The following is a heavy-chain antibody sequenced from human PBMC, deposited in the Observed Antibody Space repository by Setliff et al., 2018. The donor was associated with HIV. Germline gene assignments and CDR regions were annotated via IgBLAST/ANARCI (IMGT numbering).Heavy chain of an antibody. CDR3: AKDRRNYYGSGSYAAET. CDR2: ISGSGIGS. D-gene: IGHD3-10*01. Sequence: GGSLRLSCAASGFTFSRYAMTWVRQAPGKGLEWVSAISGSGIGSYYPDSVKGRFTISRDNSRNTLFLQMNSLRAEDTAVYYCAKDRRNYYGSGSYAAETWGQGTLVTVSS. V-gene: IGHV3-23*01. CDR1: GFTFSRYA. J-gene: IGHJ5*02.